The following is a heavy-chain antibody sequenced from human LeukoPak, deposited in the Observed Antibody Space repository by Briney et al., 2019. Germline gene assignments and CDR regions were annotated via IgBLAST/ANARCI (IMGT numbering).Heavy chain of an antibody. CDR1: GGSISSGSYY. J-gene: IGHJ5*02. Sequence: SETLSLTCTVSGGSISSGSYYWGWIRQPPGKGLEWIGSIYYSGSTYYNPSRKSRVTISVDTSKNQFSLKLSSVTAADTAVYYCARRLVPAAMMRFDPWGQGTLVTVSS. V-gene: IGHV4-39*01. D-gene: IGHD2-2*01. CDR3: ARRLVPAAMMRFDP. CDR2: IYYSGST.